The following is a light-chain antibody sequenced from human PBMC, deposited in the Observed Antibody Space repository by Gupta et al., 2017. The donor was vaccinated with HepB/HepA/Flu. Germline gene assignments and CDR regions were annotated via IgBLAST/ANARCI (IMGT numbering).Light chain of an antibody. J-gene: IGKJ5*01. V-gene: IGKV1-39*01. CDR2: GAF. CDR3: QQSNSTSLT. Sequence: DIHMTQSPSSLSASVGARITITCRASQNIFNYLNWYQQKPGKAPKVLIYGAFNLQSGVPSRFSGSGSGTDFTLTISSLQPEDFATYYCQQSNSTSLTFGQGTRVEIK. CDR1: QNIFNY.